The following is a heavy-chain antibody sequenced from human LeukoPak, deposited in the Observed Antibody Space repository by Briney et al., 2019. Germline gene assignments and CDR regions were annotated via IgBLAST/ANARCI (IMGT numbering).Heavy chain of an antibody. CDR3: AKEVDSGYDLFDY. Sequence: GGSLRLSCAASGFTFSSYGMHWVRQAPGKGLEWVAVISYDGSSKYYADSVKGRFTISRDNSKNTLYLQMNSLRAEDTAVYYCAKEVDSGYDLFDYWGQGTLVTVSS. CDR2: ISYDGSSK. J-gene: IGHJ4*02. D-gene: IGHD5-12*01. V-gene: IGHV3-30*18. CDR1: GFTFSSYG.